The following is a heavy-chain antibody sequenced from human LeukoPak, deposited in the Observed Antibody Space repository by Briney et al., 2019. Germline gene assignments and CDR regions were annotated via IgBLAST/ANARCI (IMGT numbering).Heavy chain of an antibody. CDR2: IYTSGST. CDR1: GGSISSGSYY. J-gene: IGHJ4*02. D-gene: IGHD6-6*01. CDR3: ARDVYSSSSLDY. V-gene: IGHV4-61*02. Sequence: SETLSLTCTVSGGSISSGSYYWSWIRQPAGKGLEWIGRIYTSGSTNYNPSLKSRVTISVDTSKNQFSLKLSSVTAADTAVHYCARDVYSSSSLDYWGQGTLVTVSS.